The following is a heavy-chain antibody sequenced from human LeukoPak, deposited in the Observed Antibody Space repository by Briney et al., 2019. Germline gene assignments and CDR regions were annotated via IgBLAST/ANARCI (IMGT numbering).Heavy chain of an antibody. J-gene: IGHJ4*02. Sequence: PGGSLRLSCTGSQLIFSKYGLNWVRQSPGKGLEWISSITRSGSNIDYADSVRGRFTISRDNAKNSLFLHMNSLRVGDTAVYYCARLTIYDDTDYWGQGTLVTVSS. CDR2: ITRSGSNI. D-gene: IGHD3-3*01. V-gene: IGHV3-48*03. CDR3: ARLTIYDDTDY. CDR1: QLIFSKYG.